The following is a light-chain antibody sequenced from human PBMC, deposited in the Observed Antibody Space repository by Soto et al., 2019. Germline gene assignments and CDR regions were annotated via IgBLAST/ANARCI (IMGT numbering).Light chain of an antibody. V-gene: IGLV2-14*01. CDR1: SGDIGSYNR. J-gene: IGLJ1*01. CDR2: EVT. Sequence: QSALTQPASVSGSPGQSITIYCTGNSGDIGSYNRVSWYQQHPGKAPKLIIYEVTDRPSGVSNHFSGSKSGNTASLTISGLQAEDEAEYYCSSYTNINTRACVFGTGTKVTVL. CDR3: SSYTNINTRACV.